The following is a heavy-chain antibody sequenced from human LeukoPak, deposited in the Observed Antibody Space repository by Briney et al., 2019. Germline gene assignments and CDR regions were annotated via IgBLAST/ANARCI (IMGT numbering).Heavy chain of an antibody. J-gene: IGHJ4*02. CDR1: GGSISSYY. V-gene: IGHV4-59*08. Sequence: PSETLSLTCTVSGGSISSYYWSWIRQPPGKGLEWIGYIYYSGSTNYNPSLKSRVTISVDTSKNQFSLKLRSVTAADTAVYYCARRSRDGYKDWGQGTLVTVSS. CDR3: ARRSRDGYKD. D-gene: IGHD5-24*01. CDR2: IYYSGST.